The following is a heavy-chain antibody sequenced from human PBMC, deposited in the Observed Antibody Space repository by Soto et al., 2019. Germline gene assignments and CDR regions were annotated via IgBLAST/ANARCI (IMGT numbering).Heavy chain of an antibody. CDR1: GFTFSSYS. J-gene: IGHJ4*02. V-gene: IGHV3-48*01. D-gene: IGHD2-15*01. CDR3: ARDPDIVVVVAATPPYYFDY. Sequence: EVQLVESGGGLVQPGGSLRLSCAASGFTFSSYSMNWVRQAPGKGLEWVSYISSSSSTIYYADSVKGRFTISRDNAKNALYLQMNSLRAEDTAVYYCARDPDIVVVVAATPPYYFDYWGQGTLVTVSS. CDR2: ISSSSSTI.